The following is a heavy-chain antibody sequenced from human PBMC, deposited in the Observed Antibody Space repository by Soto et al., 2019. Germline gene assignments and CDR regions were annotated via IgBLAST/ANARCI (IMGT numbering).Heavy chain of an antibody. J-gene: IGHJ4*02. CDR2: IFYDGNA. V-gene: IGHV4-61*01. CDR3: ARMSRTINY. CDR1: GESITSSSYF. Sequence: QVQLRESGPGLVKPSETLSLNCSVSGESITSSSYFWSWIRLSPVRGLEWIGYIFYDGNAKYNPSLESRVTLSVDTSKSKFSLSLPSVTAADTAVYYCARMSRTINYWGQGILVTVSS. D-gene: IGHD3-9*01.